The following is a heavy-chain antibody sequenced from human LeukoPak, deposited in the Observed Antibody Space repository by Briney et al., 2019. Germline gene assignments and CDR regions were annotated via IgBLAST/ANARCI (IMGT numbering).Heavy chain of an antibody. Sequence: GASVKVSCKASGYTFSDYYINWVRQAPGQGLEWMGWINPNSGGTHYAQKFHGRVTVTRDTSISTAYMEMSWLNTDDTAMYYCARVVGLKDSGYGPTGYWGQGTLVTVSS. D-gene: IGHD5-12*01. J-gene: IGHJ4*02. CDR1: GYTFSDYY. V-gene: IGHV1-2*02. CDR2: INPNSGGT. CDR3: ARVVGLKDSGYGPTGY.